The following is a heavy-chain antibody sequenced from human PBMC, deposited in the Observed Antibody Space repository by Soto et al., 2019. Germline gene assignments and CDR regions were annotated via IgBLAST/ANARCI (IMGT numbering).Heavy chain of an antibody. J-gene: IGHJ4*02. D-gene: IGHD2-21*01. CDR2: ITGGGST. CDR1: GFSFSHA. Sequence: DVQLLESGGGLVQPGGSLRLSCVVSGFSFSHAIIWVRQAPGKGQEWVSGITGGGSTEYAASVKGRFTISRDNSKNTVYLQMNSLRAEDTAMYYCAKDAVYNDGLWLVSDWGQGTLVTVS. V-gene: IGHV3-23*01. CDR3: AKDAVYNDGLWLVSD.